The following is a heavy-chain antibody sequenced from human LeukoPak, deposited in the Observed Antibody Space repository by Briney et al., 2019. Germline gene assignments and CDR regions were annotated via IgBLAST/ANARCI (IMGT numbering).Heavy chain of an antibody. CDR2: ISGSGGST. CDR1: GFTFSSYA. CDR3: AKVSLVPYYFDY. D-gene: IGHD6-13*01. V-gene: IGHV3-23*01. J-gene: IGHJ4*02. Sequence: PGGSLRLSCAASGFTFSSYAMGWVRQAPGKGLEWVSVISGSGGSTYYADSVKGRFTISRDNSKNTLYLQMNSLRAEDAAVYYCAKVSLVPYYFDYWGQGTLVTVSS.